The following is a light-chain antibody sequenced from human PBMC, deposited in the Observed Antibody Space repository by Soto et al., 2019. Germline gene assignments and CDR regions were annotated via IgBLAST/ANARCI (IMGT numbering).Light chain of an antibody. CDR2: AAS. V-gene: IGKV1-39*01. CDR1: QSIRSY. J-gene: IGKJ2*01. CDR3: QQGENTPYT. Sequence: DIQMTQSPSSLSASVGDRVTITCRARQSIRSYLNWYQQKPGKAPKLLIYAASSLQSGVPSRFSCSGAGTDCTLTIGSLQPEDFATYYWQQGENTPYTFGQGTKLEIK.